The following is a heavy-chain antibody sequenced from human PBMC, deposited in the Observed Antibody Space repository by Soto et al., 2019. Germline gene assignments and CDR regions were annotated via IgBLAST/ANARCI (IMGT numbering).Heavy chain of an antibody. J-gene: IGHJ4*02. CDR1: GFTVSSGY. D-gene: IGHD3-10*01. V-gene: IGHV3-53*01. Sequence: GGSLRLSCAASGFTVSSGYMSWGRQAPGMGLEWGSVILIGGDTYYADSVKGRFTVSRDNSQNTVYLQMNSLRGEDTATYYCARGYWRFGESYYFDYWGQGSLVTVSS. CDR3: ARGYWRFGESYYFDY. CDR2: ILIGGDT.